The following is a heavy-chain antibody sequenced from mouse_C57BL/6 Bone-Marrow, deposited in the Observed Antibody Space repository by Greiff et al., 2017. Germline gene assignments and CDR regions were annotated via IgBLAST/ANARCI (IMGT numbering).Heavy chain of an antibody. V-gene: IGHV14-3*01. D-gene: IGHD2-3*01. J-gene: IGHJ2*01. CDR1: GFNIKNTY. CDR2: IDPANGNT. Sequence: EVQGVESVAELVRPGASVKLSCTASGFNIKNTYMHWVKQRPEQVLEWIGRIDPANGNTKYAPQFQGKATITADTSSNTSYLQLSSLTSEDTASYYCADGYYGYWGQGTTLTVSS. CDR3: ADGYYGY.